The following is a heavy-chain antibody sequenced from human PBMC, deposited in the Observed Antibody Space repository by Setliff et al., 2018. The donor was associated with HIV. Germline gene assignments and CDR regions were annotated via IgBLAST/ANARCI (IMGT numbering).Heavy chain of an antibody. Sequence: SETLSLTCTVSGGSLSSYYWSWIRQPPGKGLEWIGYIYYSGGTNYNPSLKSRVTISVDTSKNQFSLQLRSVTAADTAVYYCARPGMATLKVWVDNWGQGTLVTVSS. V-gene: IGHV4-59*08. D-gene: IGHD5-12*01. CDR1: GGSLSSYY. CDR2: IYYSGGT. J-gene: IGHJ5*02. CDR3: ARPGMATLKVWVDN.